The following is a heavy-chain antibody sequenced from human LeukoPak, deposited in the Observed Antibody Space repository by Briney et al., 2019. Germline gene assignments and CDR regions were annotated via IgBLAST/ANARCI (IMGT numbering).Heavy chain of an antibody. V-gene: IGHV1-18*01. CDR1: GHTFTNYG. Sequence: ASVKVSCKASGHTFTNYGITWVRQAPGQGLEWMGWISAYNGNTNYAQKFQGRVTMTTDTSTSTAYMELRSLRSDDTAVYYRARDKSGNSGWYSYFDYWGQGTLVTVSS. CDR3: ARDKSGNSGWYSYFDY. J-gene: IGHJ4*02. D-gene: IGHD6-19*01. CDR2: ISAYNGNT.